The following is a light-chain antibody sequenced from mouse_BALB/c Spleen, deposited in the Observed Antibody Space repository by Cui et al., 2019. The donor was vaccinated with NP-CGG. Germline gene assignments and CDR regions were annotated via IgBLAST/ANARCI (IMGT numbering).Light chain of an antibody. V-gene: IGLV1*01. CDR3: ALWYNNHWV. Sequence: VWTKESALTTSPGETVTRTCRSSTGAVTTSNFANWVQEKPDHVFTGLIGGTNNRAPGVPARLSGSLIGDKAALTITGAQTEDETIYFCALWYNNHWVFGGGTKLTVL. CDR1: TGAVTTSNF. J-gene: IGLJ1*01. CDR2: GTN.